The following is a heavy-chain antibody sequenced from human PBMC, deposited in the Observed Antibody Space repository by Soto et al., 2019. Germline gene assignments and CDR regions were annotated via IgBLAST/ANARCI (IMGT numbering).Heavy chain of an antibody. CDR2: FVPLLGTP. D-gene: IGHD6-19*01. Sequence: QVHLVQAGAEGKKPGSSVNFSCKASGGTFSTSGISWLRQAPGQGLEWVGRFVPLLGTPTYAQRFQGRVTITAYESTSTAYMELSSLRSEDTAVYYCASEFSSGWAGDWGQGTLVAVSS. CDR3: ASEFSSGWAGD. CDR1: GGTFSTSG. V-gene: IGHV1-69*01. J-gene: IGHJ4*02.